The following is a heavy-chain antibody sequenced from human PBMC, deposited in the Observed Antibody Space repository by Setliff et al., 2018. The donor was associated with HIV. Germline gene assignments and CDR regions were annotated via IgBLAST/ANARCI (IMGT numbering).Heavy chain of an antibody. CDR1: GGSISTYY. D-gene: IGHD5-12*01. Sequence: LSLTCTVSGGSISTYYLTWIRQPAGKGLEWIGRIFASGSTNYNPSLKGRVTMSVDTSKNQFSLRLSSVTAADTAVYYCVGGLRSRSQGHFDYWGQGTLV. CDR3: VGGLRSRSQGHFDY. CDR2: IFASGST. V-gene: IGHV4-4*07. J-gene: IGHJ4*02.